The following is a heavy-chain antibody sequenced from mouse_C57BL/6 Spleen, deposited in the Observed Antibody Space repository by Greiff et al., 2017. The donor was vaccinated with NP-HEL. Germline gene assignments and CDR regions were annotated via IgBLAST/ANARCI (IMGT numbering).Heavy chain of an antibody. CDR2: INPNNGGT. J-gene: IGHJ4*01. CDR1: GYTFTDYY. Sequence: VQLQQSGPELVKPGASVKISCKASGYTFTDYYMNWVKQSHGKSLEWIGDINPNNGGTSYNQKFKGKATLTVDKSSSTAYMELRSLTSEDSAVYYCARVNYGSSYGYAMDYWGQGTSVTVSS. CDR3: ARVNYGSSYGYAMDY. V-gene: IGHV1-26*01. D-gene: IGHD1-1*01.